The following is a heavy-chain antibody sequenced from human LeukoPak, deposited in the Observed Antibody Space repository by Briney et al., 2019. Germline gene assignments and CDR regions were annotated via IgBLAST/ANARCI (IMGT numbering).Heavy chain of an antibody. CDR2: ISAYNGNT. D-gene: IGHD2-2*01. CDR3: ARSRYCSSASCHPFDY. Sequence: ASVKVSCKASGYTFTSYGISWVRQAPGQGLEWMGWISAYNGNTNYAQKLQGRVTMTTDTSTSTAYMELRSLRSDDTAVYYCARSRYCSSASCHPFDYWGQGTLVTVSS. CDR1: GYTFTSYG. V-gene: IGHV1-18*01. J-gene: IGHJ4*02.